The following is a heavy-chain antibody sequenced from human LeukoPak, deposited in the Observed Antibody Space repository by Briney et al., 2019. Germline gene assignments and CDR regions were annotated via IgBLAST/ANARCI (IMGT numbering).Heavy chain of an antibody. CDR2: ISYDGSNK. CDR1: GFTFSSYG. D-gene: IGHD1-26*01. V-gene: IGHV3-30*03. CDR3: ARDLLSGSYHLSRFQIDY. J-gene: IGHJ4*02. Sequence: GGSLRLSCAASGFTFSSYGMSWVRQAPGKGLEWVAVISYDGSNKYYADSVKGRFTISRDNSKNTLYLQMNSLRAEDTAVYYCARDLLSGSYHLSRFQIDYWGQGTLVTVSS.